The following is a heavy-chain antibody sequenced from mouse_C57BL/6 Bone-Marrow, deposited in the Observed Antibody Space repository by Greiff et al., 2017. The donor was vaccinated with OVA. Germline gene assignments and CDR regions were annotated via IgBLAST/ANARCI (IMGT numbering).Heavy chain of an antibody. CDR3: AREDGNYGFAY. Sequence: LQQSGAELVRPGSSVKLSCKDSYFAFMARALHWVKQRPGHGLEWIGSFTMYSDATEYSENFKGKATLTANPSSSTAYMELSSLTSEDSAVYYCAREDGNYGFAYWGQGTLVTVSA. J-gene: IGHJ3*01. V-gene: IGHV1-49*01. D-gene: IGHD2-1*01. CDR2: FTMYSDAT. CDR1: YFAFMARA.